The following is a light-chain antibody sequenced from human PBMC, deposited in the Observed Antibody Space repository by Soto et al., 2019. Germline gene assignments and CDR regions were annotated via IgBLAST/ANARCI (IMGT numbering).Light chain of an antibody. CDR3: QAWGTGIVV. CDR2: VKSDGSQ. Sequence: QSVLTQSPSASASLGTSVKLTCTLSSGHTSYSIGWHQQKSEKGPRFLMRVKSDGSQTKGDGIPDRFSGSSSGAERYLTISSLQSDDEADYYCQAWGTGIVVFGGGTKVTVL. J-gene: IGLJ2*01. V-gene: IGLV4-69*01. CDR1: SGHTSYS.